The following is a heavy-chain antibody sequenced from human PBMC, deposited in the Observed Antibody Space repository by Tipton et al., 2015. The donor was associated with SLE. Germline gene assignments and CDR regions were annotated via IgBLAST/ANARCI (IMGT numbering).Heavy chain of an antibody. V-gene: IGHV4-59*08. J-gene: IGHJ3*02. D-gene: IGHD2-21*01. Sequence: TLSLTCTVSGGSISSYYWSWIRQPPGKGLEWIGDIYYSGSTNYNPSLKSRVTISVDTSKNQFSLKLSSVTAADTAVYYCARHGDSGFYGAFDIWGQGTMVTVSS. CDR1: GGSISSYY. CDR3: ARHGDSGFYGAFDI. CDR2: IYYSGST.